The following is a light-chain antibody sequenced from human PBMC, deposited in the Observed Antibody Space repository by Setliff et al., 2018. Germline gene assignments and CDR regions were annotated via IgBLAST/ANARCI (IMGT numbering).Light chain of an antibody. CDR3: SSYTSNTFV. J-gene: IGLJ1*01. V-gene: IGLV2-11*01. CDR1: SSDVGGFHY. Sequence: QSVLTQPHSVSGSPGQSVTISCTGTSSDVGGFHYVSWYQQHPGKTPKLLIFDVTKRPSGAPDRFSASKSGSTASLTISGLQAEDEADYYCSSYTSNTFVFAAGTKVTVL. CDR2: DVT.